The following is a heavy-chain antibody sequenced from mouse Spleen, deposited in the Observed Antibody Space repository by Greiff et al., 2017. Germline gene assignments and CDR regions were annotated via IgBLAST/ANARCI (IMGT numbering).Heavy chain of an antibody. CDR1: GFTFSSYA. CDR2: ISDGGSYT. J-gene: IGHJ3*01. CDR3: ARDGGTTSRFAY. D-gene: IGHD1-1*01. V-gene: IGHV5-4*01. Sequence: EVQLVESGGGLVKPGGSLKLSCAASGFTFSSYAMSWVRQTPEKRLEWVATISDGGSYTYYPDNVKGRFTISRDNAKNNLYLQMSHLKSEDTAMYYCARDGGTTSRFAYWGQGTLVTVSA.